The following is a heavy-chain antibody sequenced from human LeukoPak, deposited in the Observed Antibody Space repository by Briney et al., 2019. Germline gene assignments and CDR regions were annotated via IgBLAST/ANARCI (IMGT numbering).Heavy chain of an antibody. Sequence: ASVKVSCKASGHTFTSSDFNWVRQATGQGLEWMGWMNPNSGNTGYAQKFQGRVTMTRDTSISTAYMELSSLRSEDTAVYYCARDAPGAAAADDPFDIWGQGTMVTVSS. CDR1: GHTFTSSD. J-gene: IGHJ3*02. CDR3: ARDAPGAAAADDPFDI. V-gene: IGHV1-8*01. D-gene: IGHD6-13*01. CDR2: MNPNSGNT.